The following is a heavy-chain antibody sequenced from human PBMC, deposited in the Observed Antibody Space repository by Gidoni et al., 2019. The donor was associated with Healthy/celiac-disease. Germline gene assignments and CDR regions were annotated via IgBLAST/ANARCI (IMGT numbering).Heavy chain of an antibody. J-gene: IGHJ4*02. CDR2: ISSSSSYI. CDR3: ASSTGGSYLFDY. Sequence: EVQLVESGGGLVKPGGSLRLSCSASGFTFSSYSMNWVRQAPGKGLDWVSSISSSSSYIYYADSVKGRFTISRDNAKNSLYLQMNSLRAEDTAVYYCASSTGGSYLFDYWGQGTLVTVSS. CDR1: GFTFSSYS. V-gene: IGHV3-21*01. D-gene: IGHD1-26*01.